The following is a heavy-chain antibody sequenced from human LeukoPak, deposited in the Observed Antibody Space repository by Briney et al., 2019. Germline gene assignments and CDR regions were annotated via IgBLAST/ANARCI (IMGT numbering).Heavy chain of an antibody. V-gene: IGHV5-10-1*01. J-gene: IGHJ4*02. CDR3: AGDGGGVSSWVSH. CDR2: IDPGDSFT. D-gene: IGHD2-8*02. Sequence: GESLKISCKGSGYSFSSYWISWVRQMPGKGLEWMGMIDPGDSFTKYRPSLEVRVTISADKSLSTVYLQWSSLKASDTAIYYCAGDGGGVSSWVSHWGQGTLVTVSS. CDR1: GYSFSSYW.